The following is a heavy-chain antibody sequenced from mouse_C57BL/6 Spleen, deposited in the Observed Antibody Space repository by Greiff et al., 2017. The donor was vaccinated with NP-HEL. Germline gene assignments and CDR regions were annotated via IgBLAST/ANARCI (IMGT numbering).Heavy chain of an antibody. CDR1: GFTFTDYY. D-gene: IGHD2-2*01. J-gene: IGHJ4*01. CDR3: ARYEYYGYDYAMDY. CDR2: IRNKANGYTT. Sequence: EVQLQESGGGLVQPGGSLSLSCAASGFTFTDYYMSWVRQPPGKALEWLGFIRNKANGYTTEYSASVKGRFTISRDNSQSILYLQMNALRAEDSATYYCARYEYYGYDYAMDYWGQGTSVTVSS. V-gene: IGHV7-3*01.